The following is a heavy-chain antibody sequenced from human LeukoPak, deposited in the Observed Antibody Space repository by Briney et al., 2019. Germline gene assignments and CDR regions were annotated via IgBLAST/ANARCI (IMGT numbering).Heavy chain of an antibody. D-gene: IGHD5-24*01. J-gene: IGHJ4*02. CDR3: ARDLGNGYNFFDY. CDR2: IYYSGST. V-gene: IGHV4-59*01. Sequence: PSETLSLTCTVSGGSINNYYWSWIRQPPGKGLEWIGHIYYSGSTNYNPSLKSRVIMSVDTSKNQFSLKLSSLTAADTAVYYCARDLGNGYNFFDYWGQGRLVTVSS. CDR1: GGSINNYY.